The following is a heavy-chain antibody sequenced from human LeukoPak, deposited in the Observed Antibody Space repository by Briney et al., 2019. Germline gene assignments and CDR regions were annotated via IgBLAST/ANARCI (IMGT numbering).Heavy chain of an antibody. Sequence: ASVKVSCKASGGTFSNYAISWVRQAPGQGLEWMGGIIPIFGTANYAQKFQGRVTITADESTSTAYMELSSLRSEDTAVYCCASPEGGYSYGYVYWGQGTLVTVPS. J-gene: IGHJ4*02. CDR2: IIPIFGTA. CDR1: GGTFSNYA. V-gene: IGHV1-69*13. CDR3: ASPEGGYSYGYVY. D-gene: IGHD5-18*01.